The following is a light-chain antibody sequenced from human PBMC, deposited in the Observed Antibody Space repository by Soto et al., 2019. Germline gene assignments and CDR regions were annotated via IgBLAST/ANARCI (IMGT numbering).Light chain of an antibody. Sequence: DIQMTQSPSTLSASVGDRVTITCRARQSISTWLAWYQQKPGKAPKLLIYDASSLQSGVPSRFSGSGSGTEFTLTISSLQPDDFATYYCQQYNSYSLTFGQGTKVEIK. CDR1: QSISTW. CDR3: QQYNSYSLT. V-gene: IGKV1-5*01. J-gene: IGKJ1*01. CDR2: DAS.